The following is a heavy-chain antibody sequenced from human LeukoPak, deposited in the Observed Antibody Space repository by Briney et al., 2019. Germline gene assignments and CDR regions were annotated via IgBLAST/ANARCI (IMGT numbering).Heavy chain of an antibody. CDR2: IYYSGST. Sequence: SETLSLTCTVSGGSISSSSYYWGWIRQPPGKGLEWIGSIYYSGSTYYNPSLKSRVTISVDTSKNQFSLKLSSVTAADTAVYYCARDARVQKWFGELLKTTTYYFDYWGQGTLVTVSS. CDR1: GGSISSSSYY. CDR3: ARDARVQKWFGELLKTTTYYFDY. V-gene: IGHV4-39*07. D-gene: IGHD3-10*01. J-gene: IGHJ4*02.